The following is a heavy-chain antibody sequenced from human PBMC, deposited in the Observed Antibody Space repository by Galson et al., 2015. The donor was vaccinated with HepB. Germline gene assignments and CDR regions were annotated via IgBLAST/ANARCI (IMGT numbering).Heavy chain of an antibody. D-gene: IGHD3-10*01. V-gene: IGHV3-13*01. J-gene: IGHJ3*02. CDR3: ARGGGGQWFGEPTPLDGFVI. Sequence: SLRLSCAASGFTFRIYDMHWVRQTTEKGLEWVSAIDTTDGTYYPDSVKGRFTISRDDARSSLYLQMNGLRAGDTAVYYCARGGGGQWFGEPTPLDGFVIWGQGTVVTVSS. CDR2: IDTTDGT. CDR1: GFTFRIYD.